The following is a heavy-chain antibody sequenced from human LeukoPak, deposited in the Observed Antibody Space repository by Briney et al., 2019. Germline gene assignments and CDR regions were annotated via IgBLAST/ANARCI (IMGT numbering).Heavy chain of an antibody. V-gene: IGHV3-23*01. J-gene: IGHJ3*01. CDR2: ISSSGGST. D-gene: IGHD3-22*01. Sequence: GGSLRLSCTASGFTSGFSFSTYAMSWVRQAPGTGLEWVSTISSSGGSTYYADSVKGRFTISRDNSKSTLYLQMDTLRADDTAVYYCAKDGWYYDSSGLGAFDVWGQGTMVTVSS. CDR1: GFSFSTYA. CDR3: AKDGWYYDSSGLGAFDV.